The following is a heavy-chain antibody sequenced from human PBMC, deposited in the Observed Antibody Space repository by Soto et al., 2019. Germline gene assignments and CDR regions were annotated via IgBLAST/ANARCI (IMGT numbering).Heavy chain of an antibody. CDR2: IFYAGNT. CDR1: GGCISSSRSY. V-gene: IGHV4-39*01. CDR3: ARQAAAPGIDLWFDP. Sequence: SETLSLTCNVSGGCISSSRSYWAWFRQPPGKELEWIANIFYAGNTYYNPSLKSRVTVSVDTSKNQFSLKLDSVTAADTAVYNCARQAAAPGIDLWFDPWGQGTLVTVSS. J-gene: IGHJ5*02. D-gene: IGHD6-13*01.